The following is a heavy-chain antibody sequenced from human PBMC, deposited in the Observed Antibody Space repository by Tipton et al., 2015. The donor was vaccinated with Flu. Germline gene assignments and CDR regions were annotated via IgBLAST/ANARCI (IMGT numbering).Heavy chain of an antibody. Sequence: GLVKPSETLSLTCAVSGTSISSVSHYWGWIRQPPGKGLEWIGNIYYSGSTYYNPSLNSRVTISVDTTENQFSLQLTSVTAADTAVYYCARRDYSNYVSDPKNCFDPWGQGILVTVSS. CDR2: IYYSGST. CDR1: GTSISSVSHY. D-gene: IGHD4-11*01. CDR3: ARRDYSNYVSDPKNCFDP. J-gene: IGHJ5*02. V-gene: IGHV4-39*01.